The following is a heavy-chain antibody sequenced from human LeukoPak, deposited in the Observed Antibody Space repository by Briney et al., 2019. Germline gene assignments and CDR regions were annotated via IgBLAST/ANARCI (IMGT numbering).Heavy chain of an antibody. V-gene: IGHV4-31*03. J-gene: IGHJ5*02. CDR3: ARDHVSSNTRNWFDP. Sequence: PSETLSLTCTVSGGSISSGGYYWSWIRQHPGKGLEWIGYIYYSGGTYYNPSLKRRVTIQVDTSKIPFSLKLSSVAAADTAVYCCARDHVSSNTRNWFDPWGQGTLVTVSS. CDR1: GGSISSGGYY. CDR2: IYYSGGT. D-gene: IGHD4-4*01.